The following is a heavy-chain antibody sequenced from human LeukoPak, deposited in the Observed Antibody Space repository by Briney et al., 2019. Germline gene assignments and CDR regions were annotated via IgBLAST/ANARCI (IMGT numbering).Heavy chain of an antibody. J-gene: IGHJ3*02. Sequence: GSLRLSCAASGFTFSSYGMHWVRQAPGKGLEWVAVISYDGSNKYYADSVKGRFTISRDNSKNTLYLQMNSLRAEDTAVYYCAVSGEDDAFDIWGQGTMVTVSS. V-gene: IGHV3-30*03. CDR3: AVSGEDDAFDI. D-gene: IGHD3-10*02. CDR2: ISYDGSNK. CDR1: GFTFSSYG.